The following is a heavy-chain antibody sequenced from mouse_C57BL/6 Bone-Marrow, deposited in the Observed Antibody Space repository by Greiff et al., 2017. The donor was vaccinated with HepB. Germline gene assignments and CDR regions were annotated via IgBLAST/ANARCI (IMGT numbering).Heavy chain of an antibody. CDR1: GYTFTSYW. J-gene: IGHJ2*01. CDR2: INPSNGGT. V-gene: IGHV1-53*01. Sequence: VQLQQPGTELVKPGASVKLSCKASGYTFTSYWMHWVKQRPGQGLEWIGNINPSNGGTNYNEKFKSKATLTVDKSSSTACMQLSSLTSEDSAVYCCARWGYYYALDYWGQGTTLTVSS. D-gene: IGHD2-1*01. CDR3: ARWGYYYALDY.